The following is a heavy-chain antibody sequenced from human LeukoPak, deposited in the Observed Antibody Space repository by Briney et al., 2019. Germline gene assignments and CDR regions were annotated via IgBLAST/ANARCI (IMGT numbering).Heavy chain of an antibody. J-gene: IGHJ6*03. CDR1: GGTFSSYA. V-gene: IGHV1-69*13. D-gene: IGHD3-3*01. Sequence: SVKVSCKASGGTFSSYAISWVRQAPGQGLEWMGGIIPIFGTANYAQKFQGRVTITADESTSTAYMELSSLRSEDTAVYYCARAADYDFWSGYSPDYYYYYMDVWGKGTTVTVSS. CDR3: ARAADYDFWSGYSPDYYYYYMDV. CDR2: IIPIFGTA.